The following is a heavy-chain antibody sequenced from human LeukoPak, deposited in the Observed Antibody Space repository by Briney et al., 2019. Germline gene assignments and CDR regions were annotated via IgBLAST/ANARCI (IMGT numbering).Heavy chain of an antibody. CDR3: AREVMITFGGVMTHWFDP. CDR2: INANTGNP. Sequence: ASVKVSCKASGYTFTSYDINWVRQAPGQGLEWMGWINANTGNPTYAQGFTGRFVFSLDTSVSTAYLQISSLKAEDTAVYYCAREVMITFGGVMTHWFDPWGQGTLVTVSS. CDR1: GYTFTSYD. J-gene: IGHJ5*02. V-gene: IGHV7-4-1*02. D-gene: IGHD3-16*01.